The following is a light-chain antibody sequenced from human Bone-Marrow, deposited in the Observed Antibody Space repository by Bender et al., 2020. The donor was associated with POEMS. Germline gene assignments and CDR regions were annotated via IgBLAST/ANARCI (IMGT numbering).Light chain of an antibody. CDR3: SSFTIRKTVV. CDR2: DVS. CDR1: NSDVGAYNY. Sequence: QSALTQPASVSGSPGQSITISCTGTNSDVGAYNYVSWYQQHPGEAPKLMISDVSHRLSGVSNRFSGSKSGNTASLSISGLQPEDEADYYCSSFTIRKTVVFGGGTKVTVL. V-gene: IGLV2-14*01. J-gene: IGLJ3*02.